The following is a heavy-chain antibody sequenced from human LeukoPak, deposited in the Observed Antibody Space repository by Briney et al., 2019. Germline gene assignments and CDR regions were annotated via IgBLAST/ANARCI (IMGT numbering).Heavy chain of an antibody. Sequence: SGGSLRLSCVASGFTFSSSAMPWVGQAPGRGLEGVSAISGGGGSTYYADSVRGRFTISRDNSRDTLSLQMHSLGAEDTAVYYCAKGTGYTSSSGSVLDYWGQGTLVTVSS. D-gene: IGHD6-6*01. J-gene: IGHJ4*02. CDR1: GFTFSSSA. CDR3: AKGTGYTSSSGSVLDY. V-gene: IGHV3-23*01. CDR2: ISGGGGST.